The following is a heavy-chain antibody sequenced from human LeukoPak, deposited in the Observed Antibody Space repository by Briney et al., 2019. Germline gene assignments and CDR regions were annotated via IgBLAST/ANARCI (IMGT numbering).Heavy chain of an antibody. D-gene: IGHD1-7*01. CDR1: GGSISSSSYY. V-gene: IGHV4-39*01. J-gene: IGHJ4*02. CDR2: IYYSGST. CDR3: AGITGTTGGNYFDY. Sequence: SETLSLTCTDSGGSISSSSYYWGWIRQPPGKGLEWIGSIYYSGSTYYNPSLKSRVTISVDTSKNQFSLKLSSVTAADTAVYYCAGITGTTGGNYFDYWGQGTLVTVSS.